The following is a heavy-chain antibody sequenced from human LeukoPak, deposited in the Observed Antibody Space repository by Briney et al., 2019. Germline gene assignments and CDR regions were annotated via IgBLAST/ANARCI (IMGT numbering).Heavy chain of an antibody. V-gene: IGHV4-31*03. D-gene: IGHD4-17*01. CDR2: IYYSGST. CDR1: GGSISSGGYY. CDR3: ARDDYDDSTRGLDY. Sequence: KPSETLSLTCTVSGGSISSGGYYWSWVRQHPGKGLEWIGYIYYSGSTYYNPSLKSRVTISVDTSKNQFSLKLSSVTAADTAVYYCARDDYDDSTRGLDYWGQGTLVTVSS. J-gene: IGHJ4*02.